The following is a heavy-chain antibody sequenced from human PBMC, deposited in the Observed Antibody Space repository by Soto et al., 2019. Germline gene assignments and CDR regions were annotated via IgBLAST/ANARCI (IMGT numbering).Heavy chain of an antibody. CDR3: TREGAGTIIDY. Sequence: SETLSLTCAVSGYSITSAYYWGWIRQPPGKGLEWIGSISHSGSTYYNPSLKSRVTVSADTSKNQFSLKMSSVTAAGTAVYFCTREGAGTIIDYWGQGTLVTVSS. J-gene: IGHJ4*02. V-gene: IGHV4-38-2*02. D-gene: IGHD6-13*01. CDR2: ISHSGST. CDR1: GYSITSAYY.